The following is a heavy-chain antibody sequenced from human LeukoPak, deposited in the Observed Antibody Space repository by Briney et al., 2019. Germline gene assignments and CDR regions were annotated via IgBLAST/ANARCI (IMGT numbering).Heavy chain of an antibody. CDR1: GFTVSINY. Sequence: GGSLRLSCAASGFTVSINYMSWVRQAPGKGLEWVSVIYSGGSTYYADSVKGRFTISRDNSKNTLYLQMNSLRAEDTAVYYCARDPRDGYNWNDAFDIWGQGTMVTVSS. D-gene: IGHD5-24*01. CDR2: IYSGGST. V-gene: IGHV3-66*01. J-gene: IGHJ3*02. CDR3: ARDPRDGYNWNDAFDI.